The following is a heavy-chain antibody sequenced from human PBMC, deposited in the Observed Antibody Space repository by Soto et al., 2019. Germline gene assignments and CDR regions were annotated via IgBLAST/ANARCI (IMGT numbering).Heavy chain of an antibody. V-gene: IGHV3-23*01. CDR2: INGRGDST. CDR3: AKERGYGYGYGSHGMDV. Sequence: GGSLRLSCAASGFTFSSFGSFAMTWVRQAPGKGLEWLSTINGRGDSTYYADSVKGRFTISRDGSRNTLFYQMNGLRAEDTAVYYCAKERGYGYGYGSHGMDVWGQGTTVTVSS. D-gene: IGHD5-18*01. J-gene: IGHJ6*02. CDR1: GFTFSSFGSFA.